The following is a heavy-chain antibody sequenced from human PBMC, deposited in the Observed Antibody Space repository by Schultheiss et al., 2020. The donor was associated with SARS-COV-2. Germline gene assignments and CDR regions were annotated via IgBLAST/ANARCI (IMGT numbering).Heavy chain of an antibody. CDR2: IHSRLSPT. CDR3: ARSHYGDYADY. V-gene: IGHV3-48*04. J-gene: IGHJ4*02. CDR1: GFSLSSHS. Sequence: GGSLRLSCAASGFSLSSHSMNWVRQTPGKGLEWLAYIHSRLSPTFYADSIKGRFTISRDNAKNSLYLQIHSLRAEDTAVYYCARSHYGDYADYWGQGTLVTVSS. D-gene: IGHD4-17*01.